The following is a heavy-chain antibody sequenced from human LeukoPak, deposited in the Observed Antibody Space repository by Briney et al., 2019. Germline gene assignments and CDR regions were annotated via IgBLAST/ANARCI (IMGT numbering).Heavy chain of an antibody. CDR2: ISSGSSYI. V-gene: IGHV3-21*01. CDR3: ARDDIAVATCFDY. D-gene: IGHD6-19*01. Sequence: SGGSLRLSCAASGFTFSSYGMSWVRQAPGKGLEWVSSISSGSSYIYYADSVKGRFTNSRDNAKNSLYLQMNSLRAEDTAVYYCARDDIAVATCFDYWGQGTLVTVSS. CDR1: GFTFSSYG. J-gene: IGHJ4*02.